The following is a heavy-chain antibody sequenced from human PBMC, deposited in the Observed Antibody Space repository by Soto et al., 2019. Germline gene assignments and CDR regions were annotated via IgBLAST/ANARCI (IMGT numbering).Heavy chain of an antibody. D-gene: IGHD6-13*01. J-gene: IGHJ4*02. V-gene: IGHV3-21*01. CDR2: ISTSSSNI. CDR1: GFSFSEYT. Sequence: PGGSLRLSCVASGFSFSEYTLSWVRQAPGKGLDWVSTISTSSSNIFYADSVKGRFTISRDNAKNSLYLQMNSLRAEDTAVYYCARDRLAAAGTVDYWGQGTLVTVSS. CDR3: ARDRLAAAGTVDY.